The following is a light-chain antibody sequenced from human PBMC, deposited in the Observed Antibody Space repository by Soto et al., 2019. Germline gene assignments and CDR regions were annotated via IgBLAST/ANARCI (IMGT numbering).Light chain of an antibody. CDR2: GAS. CDR3: QEYNTWPWT. Sequence: EIVMTQSPATLSVSPGERATLSCRASQSVSSDLAWYQQKPGRAPRLLIYGASTRATGIPDRFSGSGSGTEFILTISSLQSEDFAVYYCQEYNTWPWTFGQGTKVEIK. J-gene: IGKJ1*01. CDR1: QSVSSD. V-gene: IGKV3-15*01.